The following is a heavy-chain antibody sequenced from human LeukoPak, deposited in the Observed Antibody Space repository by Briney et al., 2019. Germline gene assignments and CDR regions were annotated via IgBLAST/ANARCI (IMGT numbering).Heavy chain of an antibody. D-gene: IGHD2-21*02. V-gene: IGHV3-48*04. CDR2: INSDGSTI. CDR3: TRGTRSVITAISSFDY. CDR1: GFTFSSYS. Sequence: GGSLRLSCAASGFTFSSYSMNWVRQAPGKGLEWVSYINSDGSTIFYADSVKGRFTISRDNAKNSLYLQMNSLRVEDAAVYYCTRGTRSVITAISSFDYWGQGTQVTVSS. J-gene: IGHJ4*02.